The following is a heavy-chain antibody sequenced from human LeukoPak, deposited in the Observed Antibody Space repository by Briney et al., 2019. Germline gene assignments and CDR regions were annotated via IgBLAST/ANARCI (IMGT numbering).Heavy chain of an antibody. CDR3: AETKNRENYWRAFDI. V-gene: IGHV3-7*03. D-gene: IGHD1-7*01. J-gene: IGHJ3*02. CDR1: GFTFGDYW. Sequence: PGGSLRLSWVASGFTFGDYWMTWVRQAPGTGLEWVANIKQDGNEKYYVDSVKGRFTIYRDNAKNSLHLQMDNLRAEDTAVYYCAETKNRENYWRAFDIGGQGTMVTVSS. CDR2: IKQDGNEK.